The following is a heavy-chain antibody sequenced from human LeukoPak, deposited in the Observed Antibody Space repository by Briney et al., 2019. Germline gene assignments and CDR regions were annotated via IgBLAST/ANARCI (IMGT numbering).Heavy chain of an antibody. Sequence: GGSLRLSCAASGFTFSTYAIHWVRQAPGKGLEWVAVISYDGSNKYYADSVKGRFTISRDNSKNTLYLQMNSLRAEDTAVYYCARDSDSGSYWTYWGQGTLVTVSS. D-gene: IGHD1-26*01. J-gene: IGHJ4*02. CDR3: ARDSDSGSYWTY. CDR1: GFTFSTYA. CDR2: ISYDGSNK. V-gene: IGHV3-30-3*01.